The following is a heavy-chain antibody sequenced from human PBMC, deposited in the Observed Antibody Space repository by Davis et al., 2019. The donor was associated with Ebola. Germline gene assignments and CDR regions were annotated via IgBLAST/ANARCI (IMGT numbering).Heavy chain of an antibody. CDR3: ARVGGSFYYYFDY. V-gene: IGHV1-2*02. CDR1: GYTFTGYY. CDR2: INPNSGGT. J-gene: IGHJ4*02. Sequence: AASVKVSCKASGYTFTGYYMHWVRQAPGQGLEWMGWINPNSGGTNYAQKFQGRVTITRDTSISTAYMELSRLRSDDTAVYYCARVGGSFYYYFDYWGQGTLVTVSS. D-gene: IGHD1-26*01.